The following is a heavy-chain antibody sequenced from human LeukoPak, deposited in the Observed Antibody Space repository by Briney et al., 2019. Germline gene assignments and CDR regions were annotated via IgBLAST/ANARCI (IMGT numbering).Heavy chain of an antibody. CDR3: TTLTIMVATNIDY. Sequence: GGSLRLSCAASGFTFSSYSMNWVRQAPGKGLEWVGRIKSKADGGTADYAAPVKGRFTISRDDSKNTLYLQMNRLKTEDTAVYYCTTLTIMVATNIDYWGQGTLVTVSS. J-gene: IGHJ4*02. D-gene: IGHD5-12*01. CDR2: IKSKADGGTA. V-gene: IGHV3-15*01. CDR1: GFTFSSYS.